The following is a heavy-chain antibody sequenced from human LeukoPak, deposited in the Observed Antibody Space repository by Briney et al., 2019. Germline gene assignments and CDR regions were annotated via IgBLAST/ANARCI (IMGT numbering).Heavy chain of an antibody. Sequence: PGGSLRLSCAASGFTFSTHSMNWVRQAPGKGLEWVSYISHTGNDIYYGESVKGRFTISRDKAKNSLYLQMHTLRAEDTAVYYCAGDGTGVLPGDAFDIWSQGTMVTVSS. J-gene: IGHJ3*02. D-gene: IGHD1-1*01. CDR2: ISHTGNDI. CDR3: AGDGTGVLPGDAFDI. V-gene: IGHV3-21*05. CDR1: GFTFSTHS.